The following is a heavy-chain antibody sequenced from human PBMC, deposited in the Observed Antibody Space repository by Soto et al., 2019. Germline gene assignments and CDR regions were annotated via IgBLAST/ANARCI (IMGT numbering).Heavy chain of an antibody. Sequence: SETLSLTCTVSGGSVSGYYWSWIRQPPGKGLEWIGNIYYTGTTIYSPSLDRRVTLSVDTAKDQVSLKLTSVTPADTAVYYCARHPTIARFENGLDVWGQGTMVTVSS. D-gene: IGHD1-1*01. CDR3: ARHPTIARFENGLDV. V-gene: IGHV4-59*08. J-gene: IGHJ6*02. CDR2: IYYTGTT. CDR1: GGSVSGYY.